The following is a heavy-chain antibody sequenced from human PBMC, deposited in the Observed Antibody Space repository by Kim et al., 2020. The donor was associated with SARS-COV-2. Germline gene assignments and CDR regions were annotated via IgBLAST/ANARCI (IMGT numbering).Heavy chain of an antibody. V-gene: IGHV4-34*01. Sequence: SETLSLTCAVYGGSFSGYYWSWIRQPPGKGLEWIGEINHSGSTNYNPSLKSRVTISVDTSKNHFSLKLSSVTAADTAVYYCARGKDIVVVPAAMRNYYYYGMDVWGQGTTVTVSS. J-gene: IGHJ6*02. CDR2: INHSGST. D-gene: IGHD2-2*01. CDR1: GGSFSGYY. CDR3: ARGKDIVVVPAAMRNYYYYGMDV.